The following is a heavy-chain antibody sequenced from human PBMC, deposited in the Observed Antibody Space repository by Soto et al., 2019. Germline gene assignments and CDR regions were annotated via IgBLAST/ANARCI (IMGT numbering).Heavy chain of an antibody. CDR1: GYTFTSYG. D-gene: IGHD2-15*01. CDR2: ISAYNGNT. Sequence: ASVKVSCKASGYTFTSYGISWVRQAPGQGLEWMGWISAYNGNTNYAQKLQGRVTMTTDTSTSTAYMELRSLRSDDTAVYYCARVSTAPRTYGGSDVGSKTVDYWGQGTLVTVSS. J-gene: IGHJ4*02. CDR3: ARVSTAPRTYGGSDVGSKTVDY. V-gene: IGHV1-18*01.